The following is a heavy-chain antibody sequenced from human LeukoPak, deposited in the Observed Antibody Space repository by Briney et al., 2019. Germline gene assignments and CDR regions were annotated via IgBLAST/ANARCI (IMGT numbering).Heavy chain of an antibody. V-gene: IGHV4-34*01. J-gene: IGHJ4*02. CDR3: ARGNNRFLDY. CDR2: INHSGST. D-gene: IGHD3-10*01. Sequence: PSETLSLTCTVSGGSISSYYWSWIRQPPGKGLEWIGEINHSGSTNYNPSLKSRVTISVDTSKNQFSLKLSSVTAADTAVYYCARGNNRFLDYWGQGTLVTVSS. CDR1: GGSISSYY.